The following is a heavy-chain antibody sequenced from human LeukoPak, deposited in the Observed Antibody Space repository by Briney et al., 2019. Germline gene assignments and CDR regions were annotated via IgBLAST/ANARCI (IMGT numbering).Heavy chain of an antibody. CDR2: IGGDGSEK. D-gene: IGHD2-15*01. Sequence: GGSLRLSCAASGFTFSNYWMSWVRQAPGKGPEWVANIGGDGSEKYYVDSVKGRFTISRDNAKNSLYLQMNSLRDEDTAVYYCARDRSSGGSCYSHWGQGTLVTVSS. CDR1: GFTFSNYW. V-gene: IGHV3-7*01. J-gene: IGHJ4*02. CDR3: ARDRSSGGSCYSH.